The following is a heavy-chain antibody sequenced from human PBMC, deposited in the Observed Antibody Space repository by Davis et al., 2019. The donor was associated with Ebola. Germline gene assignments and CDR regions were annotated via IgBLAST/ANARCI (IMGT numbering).Heavy chain of an antibody. CDR3: ARGSAMVSSHFDY. J-gene: IGHJ4*02. D-gene: IGHD5-18*01. Sequence: SETLSLTCSVSGGSVGSDYWSWIRQHPGKGLEWIGYIYHSGSTYYNPSLKSRVTISVDRSKNQFSLKLSSVTAADTAVYYCARGSAMVSSHFDYWGQGTLVTVSS. CDR2: IYHSGST. CDR1: GGSVGSDY. V-gene: IGHV4-59*02.